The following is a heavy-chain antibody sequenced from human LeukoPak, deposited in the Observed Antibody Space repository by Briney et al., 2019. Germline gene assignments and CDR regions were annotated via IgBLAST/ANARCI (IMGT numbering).Heavy chain of an antibody. CDR3: ATAQTYDSSSPRFDY. Sequence: ASVKVSCKVSGYTLTELSMHWVRQAPGKGLEWMGGFDPEDGETIYAQKFQGRVTMTEDTSTDTAYMELSSLRSEDTAVYYCATAQTYDSSSPRFDYWGQGTLVTVSS. J-gene: IGHJ4*02. D-gene: IGHD6-6*01. V-gene: IGHV1-24*01. CDR1: GYTLTELS. CDR2: FDPEDGET.